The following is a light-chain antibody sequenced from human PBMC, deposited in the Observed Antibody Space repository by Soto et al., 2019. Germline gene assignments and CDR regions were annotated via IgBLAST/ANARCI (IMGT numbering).Light chain of an antibody. J-gene: IGKJ4*01. CDR3: QQSYSTPRLT. V-gene: IGKV1-39*01. CDR1: QSISSY. Sequence: DIQMTQSPSSLSASVGDRVTITCRASQSISSYLNRYQQKPGKAPKLLIYAASILQSGVPSRFSGSGSGTDFTLTISSLQPEDFATYYCQQSYSTPRLTFGGGTKVEIK. CDR2: AAS.